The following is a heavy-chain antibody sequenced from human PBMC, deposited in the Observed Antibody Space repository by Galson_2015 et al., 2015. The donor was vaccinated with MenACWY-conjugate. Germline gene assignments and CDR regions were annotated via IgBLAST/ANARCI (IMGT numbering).Heavy chain of an antibody. CDR2: ISTGSSAI. J-gene: IGHJ4*02. V-gene: IGHV3-48*02. CDR1: GFTFSNYA. Sequence: SLRLSCAASGFTFSNYAMNWVRQAPGKGLEWVSYISTGSSAIYYADSVKGRFTISRDNAKNSLYLQMNSLRDEDTAVYYCARDRADGYKQFFDYWGQGTLVTVSS. D-gene: IGHD5-24*01. CDR3: ARDRADGYKQFFDY.